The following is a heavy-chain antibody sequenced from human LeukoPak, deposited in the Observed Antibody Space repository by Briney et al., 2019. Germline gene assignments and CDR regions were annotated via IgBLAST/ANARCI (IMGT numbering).Heavy chain of an antibody. CDR1: GYTLTDYF. J-gene: IGHJ4*02. V-gene: IGHV1-2*02. Sequence: AGVRVSFAASGYTLTDYFMHWGRDGPGQGGGRGGWINPNTNGINYAQKLWGRVIITRDTVINTACMELRSLTSDDTAIYYCASARYSGHQPFDFWGQGTLVTVST. CDR3: ASARYSGHQPFDF. D-gene: IGHD5-12*01. CDR2: INPNTNGI.